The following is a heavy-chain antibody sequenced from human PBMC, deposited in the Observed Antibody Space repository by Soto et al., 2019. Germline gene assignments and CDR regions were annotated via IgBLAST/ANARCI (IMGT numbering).Heavy chain of an antibody. CDR2: INHSGST. CDR3: AIIAVAGTRSAKPDY. J-gene: IGHJ4*02. V-gene: IGHV4-34*01. Sequence: PSETLSLTCAVYGGSFSGYYWSWIRQPPGKGLEWIGEINHSGSTNYNPSLKSRVTISVDTSKNQFSLKLSSVTAADTAVYYCAIIAVAGTRSAKPDYWGQGTLVTVSS. D-gene: IGHD6-19*01. CDR1: GGSFSGYY.